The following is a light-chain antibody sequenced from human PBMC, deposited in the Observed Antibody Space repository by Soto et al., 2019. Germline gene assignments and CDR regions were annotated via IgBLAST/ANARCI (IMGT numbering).Light chain of an antibody. Sequence: QCVLTQPASVSGSPGQSITISCTGTSSDVGGYNYVSWYQQHPGKAPKLMIYEVSNRTSGVSNRFSGSKSGNTASLTLSGLQAEDEADYYCSSYTSSSTPVFGTGTKVTVL. CDR1: SSDVGGYNY. CDR2: EVS. V-gene: IGLV2-14*01. J-gene: IGLJ1*01. CDR3: SSYTSSSTPV.